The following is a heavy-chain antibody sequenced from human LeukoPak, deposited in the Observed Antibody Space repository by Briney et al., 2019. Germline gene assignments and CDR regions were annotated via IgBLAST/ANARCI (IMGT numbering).Heavy chain of an antibody. Sequence: SETLSLTCTVSGGSISSSTYYWSWIRQPPGKGLEWIGEINHSGSTNYNPSLKSRVTISVDTSKNQFSLKLSSVTAADTAVYYCARSRPAMVRGVRDYFDYWGQGTLVTVSS. D-gene: IGHD3-10*01. CDR3: ARSRPAMVRGVRDYFDY. CDR2: INHSGST. CDR1: GGSISSSTYY. V-gene: IGHV4-39*07. J-gene: IGHJ4*02.